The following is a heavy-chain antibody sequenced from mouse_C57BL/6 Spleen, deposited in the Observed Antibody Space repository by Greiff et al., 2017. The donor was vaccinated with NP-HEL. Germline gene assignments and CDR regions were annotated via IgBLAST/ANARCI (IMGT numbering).Heavy chain of an antibody. CDR2: ISNLAYSI. V-gene: IGHV5-15*01. CDR3: ARAYYSNFRWFAY. Sequence: EVKLVESGGGLVQPGGSLKLSCAASGFTFSDYGMAWVRQAPRKGPEWVAFISNLAYSIYYADTVTGRFTISRENAKNTLYLEMSSLRSEDTAMYYCARAYYSNFRWFAYWGQGTLVTVSA. CDR1: GFTFSDYG. J-gene: IGHJ3*01. D-gene: IGHD2-5*01.